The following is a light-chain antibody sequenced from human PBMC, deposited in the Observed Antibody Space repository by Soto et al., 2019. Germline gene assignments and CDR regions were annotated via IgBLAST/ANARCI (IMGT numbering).Light chain of an antibody. V-gene: IGLV3-21*02. J-gene: IGLJ2*01. CDR2: DDS. CDR3: QVWDTGNEVVV. CDR1: NIGSKN. Sequence: SYELTQPPSVSVAPGQTASITCEGNNIGSKNVHWYQQKSXQAPLLVVYDDSDRPSGIPERFSGSNSGNTATLTISRVEAGDEADYSCQVWDTGNEVVVFGGGTKLTVL.